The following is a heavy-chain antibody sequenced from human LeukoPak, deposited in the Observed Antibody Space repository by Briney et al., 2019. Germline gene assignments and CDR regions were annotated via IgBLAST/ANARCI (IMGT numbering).Heavy chain of an antibody. V-gene: IGHV4-59*08. CDR3: ARGVYYYGSGIYSRIQYFQH. Sequence: PSETLSLTCTVSGGSISSYYWSWIRQPPGKGLEWIGYIYYSGITNYNPSLKSRVTISIDTSKNQFSLKLRSVTAADTAVYYCARGVYYYGSGIYSRIQYFQHWGQGTLVTVSS. CDR2: IYYSGIT. D-gene: IGHD3-10*01. CDR1: GGSISSYY. J-gene: IGHJ1*01.